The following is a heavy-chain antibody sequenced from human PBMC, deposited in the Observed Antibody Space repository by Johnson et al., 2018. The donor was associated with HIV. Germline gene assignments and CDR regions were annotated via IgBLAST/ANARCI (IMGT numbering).Heavy chain of an antibody. Sequence: QVQLVESGGGLVKPGGSLRLSCAASGLTFSDYDMSWIRQAPGKGLEWVSYISSSGSTIYYADSVEGRFTISRDNAKNSLYLQMNSLRAEDTAVYYCAREELEPDVFDIWGQGTMVTVSS. CDR1: GLTFSDYD. CDR3: AREELEPDVFDI. V-gene: IGHV3-11*04. J-gene: IGHJ3*02. D-gene: IGHD1-1*01. CDR2: ISSSGSTI.